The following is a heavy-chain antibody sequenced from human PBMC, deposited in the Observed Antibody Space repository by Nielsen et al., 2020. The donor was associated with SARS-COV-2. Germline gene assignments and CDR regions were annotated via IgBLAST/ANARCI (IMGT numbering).Heavy chain of an antibody. CDR3: ARDDTVTMYYYSYYGMDV. CDR1: GGSISSYY. J-gene: IGHJ6*02. CDR2: IYYSGST. V-gene: IGHV4-59*01. D-gene: IGHD4-17*01. Sequence: SETLSLTCTVSGGSISSYYWSWIRQPPGKGLEWIGYIYYSGSTNYNPSLKSRVTISVDTSKNQFSLKLSSVTAADTAVYYCARDDTVTMYYYSYYGMDVWGQGTTVTVSS.